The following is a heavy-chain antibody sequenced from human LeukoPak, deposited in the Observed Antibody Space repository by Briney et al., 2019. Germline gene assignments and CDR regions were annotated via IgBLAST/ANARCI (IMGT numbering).Heavy chain of an antibody. Sequence: GGSLRLSCAVSGFTFSSYSMNWVRQAPGKGLEWVSYISSSSSTIYYADSVKGRFTISRDNAKNSLYLQMNSLRAEDTAVYYCARDDYYDSSGCDKHWGQGTLVTVSS. J-gene: IGHJ4*02. CDR2: ISSSSSTI. V-gene: IGHV3-48*01. CDR3: ARDDYYDSSGCDKH. CDR1: GFTFSSYS. D-gene: IGHD3-22*01.